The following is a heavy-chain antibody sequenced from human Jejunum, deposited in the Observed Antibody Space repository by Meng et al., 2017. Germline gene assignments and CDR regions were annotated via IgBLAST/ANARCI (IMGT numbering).Heavy chain of an antibody. V-gene: IGHV4-4*02. Sequence: VPLQESGPGLLKPSGTLSLTCAVSGGSISTSDWWSWVRQPPGKGLEWIGEIHHSGSTNYNPSLKSRVTISVDKSKNQFSLKLNSVTAADTAVYYCAREWSGSYRHFDYWGQGTLVTVSS. D-gene: IGHD1-26*01. CDR3: AREWSGSYRHFDY. CDR1: GGSISTSDW. J-gene: IGHJ4*02. CDR2: IHHSGST.